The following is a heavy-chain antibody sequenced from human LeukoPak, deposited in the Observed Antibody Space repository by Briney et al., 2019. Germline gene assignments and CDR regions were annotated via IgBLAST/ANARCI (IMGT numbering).Heavy chain of an antibody. CDR1: GFTFRSDW. CDR3: AREWN. Sequence: GGSLRLSCVASGFTFRSDWMSWVRQAPGKGPEWVASIKQDGGEIYYVESVKGRFTISRDNARNSLYLQMNSLRVEDTAVYYCAREWNSGQGSLVAVSS. V-gene: IGHV3-7*01. J-gene: IGHJ4*02. CDR2: IKQDGGEI.